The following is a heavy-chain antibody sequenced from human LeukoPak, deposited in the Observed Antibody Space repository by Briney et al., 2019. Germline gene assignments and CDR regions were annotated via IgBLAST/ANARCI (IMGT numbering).Heavy chain of an antibody. CDR1: GFTFSDYY. J-gene: IGHJ4*02. CDR2: ISSSGRTI. CDR3: ARVTLTSANFDY. V-gene: IGHV3-11*01. Sequence: GGSLRLSSAASGFTFSDYYMSWIRQAPGKGLEWVSYISSSGRTIYYADSVKGRFTISRDNAKNSLYLQMNSLRAEDTAMYYCARVTLTSANFDYWGQGTLVTVSS.